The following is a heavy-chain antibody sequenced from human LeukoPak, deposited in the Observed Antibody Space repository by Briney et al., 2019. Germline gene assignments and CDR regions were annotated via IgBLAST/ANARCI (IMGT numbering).Heavy chain of an antibody. CDR3: ARSNYDYVWGSYRYAVYFDY. V-gene: IGHV4-59*01. Sequence: SETLSLTCTVSGGSISSYYWSWIRQPPGKGLEWIGYIYYSGSTNYNPSLKSRVTISVDTSKNQFSLKLSSVTAADTAVYYCARSNYDYVWGSYRYAVYFDYWGQGTLVTVSS. J-gene: IGHJ4*02. CDR1: GGSISSYY. D-gene: IGHD3-16*02. CDR2: IYYSGST.